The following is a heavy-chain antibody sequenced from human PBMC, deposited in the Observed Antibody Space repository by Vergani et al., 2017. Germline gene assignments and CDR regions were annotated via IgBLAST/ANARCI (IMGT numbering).Heavy chain of an antibody. CDR3: AREGAGTIFGVVKED. CDR2: IKQDGSEK. J-gene: IGHJ4*02. D-gene: IGHD3-3*01. CDR1: GFTFSSYW. V-gene: IGHV3-7*01. Sequence: EVQMVESGGGLVKPGGSLRLSCAASGFTFSSYWMSWVRQAPGKGLEWVANIKQDGSEKYYVDSVKGRFTISRDNAKNSLYLQMNSLRAEDTAVYYCAREGAGTIFGVVKEDWGQGTLVTVSS.